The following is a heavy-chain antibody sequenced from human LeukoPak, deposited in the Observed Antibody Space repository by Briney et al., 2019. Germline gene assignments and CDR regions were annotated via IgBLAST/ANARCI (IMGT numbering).Heavy chain of an antibody. CDR2: SYPGDSDT. CDR1: GYPFTTYW. J-gene: IGHJ3*02. D-gene: IGHD1-7*01. Sequence: GGSLKISCKGSGYPFTTYWLGGVRQLPGKGLGGLGISYPGDSDTRYSPSFQGQVTSSADKSISTPYLQWSSLKASDTAMYYCARQELREDAFDIWGQGTVVTVSS. CDR3: ARQELREDAFDI. V-gene: IGHV5-51*01.